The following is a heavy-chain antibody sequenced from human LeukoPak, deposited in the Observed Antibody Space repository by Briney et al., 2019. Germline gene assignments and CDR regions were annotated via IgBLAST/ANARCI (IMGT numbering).Heavy chain of an antibody. CDR1: GGTFSSYD. CDR2: IMPISGTA. D-gene: IGHD2-2*01. J-gene: IGHJ4*02. V-gene: IGHV1-69*06. Sequence: ASVKVSCKASGGTFSSYDISWVRQAPGQGLEWMGGIMPISGTANYAQKFQGRVTITADKPTNTAYMELSSLRSEDTAVYYCASGRTDIAVVPATLRNYYFDYWGQGTLVTVSS. CDR3: ASGRTDIAVVPATLRNYYFDY.